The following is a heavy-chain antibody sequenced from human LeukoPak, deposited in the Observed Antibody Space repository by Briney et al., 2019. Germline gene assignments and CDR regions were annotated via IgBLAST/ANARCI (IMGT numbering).Heavy chain of an antibody. D-gene: IGHD3/OR15-3a*01. J-gene: IGHJ5*02. Sequence: PGGSLRLSCAASGFTFSSYSMNWVRQAPGKGLEWVSSISSSSSYIYYADSVKGRFTISGDNAKNSLYLQMNSLRAEDTAVYYCATLWTDSSINWFDPWGQGTLVTVSS. V-gene: IGHV3-21*01. CDR2: ISSSSSYI. CDR1: GFTFSSYS. CDR3: ATLWTDSSINWFDP.